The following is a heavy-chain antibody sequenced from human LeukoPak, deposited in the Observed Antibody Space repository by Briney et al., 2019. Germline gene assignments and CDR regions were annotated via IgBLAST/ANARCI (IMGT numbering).Heavy chain of an antibody. Sequence: GGSLRLSCAASGFTIGPYAMYWIRQGPGRGLEWVSVIKADGSGTFYADSVRGRFTTSRDNSKNSLYLQMNSLTSEDTALYYCATWAFYHNLDVWGQGTTVIVSS. CDR3: ATWAFYHNLDV. D-gene: IGHD2/OR15-2a*01. CDR1: GFTIGPYA. V-gene: IGHV3-43*02. CDR2: IKADGSGT. J-gene: IGHJ6*02.